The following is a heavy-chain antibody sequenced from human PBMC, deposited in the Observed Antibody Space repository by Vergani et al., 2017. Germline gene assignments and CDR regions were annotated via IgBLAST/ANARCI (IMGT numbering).Heavy chain of an antibody. CDR3: ARDGDDYVWGSYRLLYYFDY. CDR2: ISSSSSTI. D-gene: IGHD3-16*02. Sequence: QVQLQQWGAGLLKPSETLSLTCAVYGGSFSGYYWSWIRQPPGKGLEWVSYISSSSSTIYYADFVKGRFTISRDNAKNSLYLQMNSLRAEDTAVYYCARDGDDYVWGSYRLLYYFDYWGQGTLVTVSS. V-gene: IGHV3-11*04. CDR1: GGSFSGYY. J-gene: IGHJ4*02.